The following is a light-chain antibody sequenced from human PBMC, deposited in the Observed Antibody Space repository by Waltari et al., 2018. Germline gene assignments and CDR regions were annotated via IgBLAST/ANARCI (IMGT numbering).Light chain of an antibody. Sequence: EIVLTQSPGTLSLSPGERATINCKSSQSVLYSSNNKNYLAWFQQKPGQPPKLLIYWASTRESGVPARFSGSGSGTDFTLTISSLQAEDVAVYYCQQYYGAPRTFGQGTKVEIK. CDR3: QQYYGAPRT. CDR1: QSVLYSSNNKNY. V-gene: IGKV4-1*01. J-gene: IGKJ1*01. CDR2: WAS.